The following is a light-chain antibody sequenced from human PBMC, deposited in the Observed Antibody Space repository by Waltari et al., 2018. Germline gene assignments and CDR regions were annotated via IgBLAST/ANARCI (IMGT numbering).Light chain of an antibody. V-gene: IGKV3-20*01. CDR3: QKYGTLPAT. CDR2: DAS. CDR1: QSVSRTV. Sequence: EIVLTQSPGTLSLSPGERATLSCRASQSVSRTVAWYQQKPGQAPRLLIYDASIRATGIPDRFSGSGSGTDFSLTISRLEPGDFAVYYCQKYGTLPATFGQGTTVEIK. J-gene: IGKJ1*01.